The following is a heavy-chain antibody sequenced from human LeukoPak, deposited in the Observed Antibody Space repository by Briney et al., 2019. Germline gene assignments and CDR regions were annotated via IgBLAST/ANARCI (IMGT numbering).Heavy chain of an antibody. CDR1: GFTFGSYA. J-gene: IGHJ4*02. V-gene: IGHV3-64D*09. CDR3: VKVGSQLMAFDY. CDR2: ISSNGGTT. Sequence: GGSLRLSCSAPGFTFGSYAMHWVRQAPGKGLEYVSAISSNGGTTYYADSLKGRFSISRDNSKNMVYLQVSSLRAEDTAVYYCVKVGSQLMAFDYWGQGTLVTVSS. D-gene: IGHD5-24*01.